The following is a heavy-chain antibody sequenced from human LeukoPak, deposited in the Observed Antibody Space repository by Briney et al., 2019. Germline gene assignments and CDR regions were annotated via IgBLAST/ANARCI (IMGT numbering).Heavy chain of an antibody. CDR1: GGSISSSSYY. CDR3: ARGGGDDYGDYPNWFDP. J-gene: IGHJ5*02. CDR2: IYYSGST. D-gene: IGHD4-17*01. V-gene: IGHV4-39*07. Sequence: PSETLSLTRTVSGGSISSSSYYWGWIRQPPGKGLEWIGSIYYSGSTYYNPSLKSRVTISVDTSKNQFSLKLSSVTAADTAVYYCARGGGDDYGDYPNWFDPWGQGTLVTVSS.